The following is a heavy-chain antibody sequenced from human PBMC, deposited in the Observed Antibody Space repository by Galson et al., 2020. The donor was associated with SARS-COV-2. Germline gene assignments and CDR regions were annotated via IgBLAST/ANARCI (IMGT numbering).Heavy chain of an antibody. CDR3: ARSGGSYYGADY. V-gene: IGHV4-59*01. D-gene: IGHD1-26*01. CDR1: GGSINNYY. J-gene: IGHJ4*02. Sequence: ASETLSLTCAVSGGSINNYYWSWIRRPPGTGLEWIGYIYYNGNTNYNPSLMSRVTMAVDTSKNHFSLELTSVTAADTAMYYCARSGGSYYGADYWGQGTLVTVSS. CDR2: IYYNGNT.